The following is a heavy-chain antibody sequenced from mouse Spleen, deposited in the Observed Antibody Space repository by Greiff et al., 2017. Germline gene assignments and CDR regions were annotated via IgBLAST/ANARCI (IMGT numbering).Heavy chain of an antibody. J-gene: IGHJ3*01. V-gene: IGHV1-66*01. CDR3: ARDYDGSYRFAY. D-gene: IGHD1-1*01. Sequence: VQLQQSGPELVKPGASVKISCKASGYSFTSYYIHWVKQRPGQGLEWIGWIYPGSGNTKYNEKFKGKATLTADTSSSTAYMQLSSLTSEDSAVYYCARDYDGSYRFAYWGQGTLVTVSA. CDR2: IYPGSGNT. CDR1: GYSFTSYY.